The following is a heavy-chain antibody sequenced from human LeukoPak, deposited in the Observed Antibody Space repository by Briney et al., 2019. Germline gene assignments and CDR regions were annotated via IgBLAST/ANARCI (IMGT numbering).Heavy chain of an antibody. CDR1: GFAFDEHG. V-gene: IGHV3-20*04. Sequence: LTGGSLRLSCTASGFAFDEHGMSWVRQVPGKGLEWVSGINWSGGSTGYADPLRGRFTISRDNAKNSLYLQMDSLRAEDTALYYCARAPITSPFYFDYWGQGTLVTVSS. J-gene: IGHJ4*02. CDR3: ARAPITSPFYFDY. CDR2: INWSGGST. D-gene: IGHD2-2*01.